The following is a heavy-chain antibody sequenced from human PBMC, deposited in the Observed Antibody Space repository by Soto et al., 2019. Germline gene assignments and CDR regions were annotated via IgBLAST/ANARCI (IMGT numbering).Heavy chain of an antibody. CDR1: GFSLSTSGVG. Sequence: QITLKESGPTLVKPTQTLTLTCTFSGFSLSTSGVGVGWIRQPPGKALEWLALIYWDDDKRYSPSLKSRLTTTKDXRKXQXGLTMTNMDPVDTATYYCAHRRYYDSSGYYDDAFDIWGQGTMVTVSS. CDR2: IYWDDDK. D-gene: IGHD3-22*01. J-gene: IGHJ3*02. V-gene: IGHV2-5*02. CDR3: AHRRYYDSSGYYDDAFDI.